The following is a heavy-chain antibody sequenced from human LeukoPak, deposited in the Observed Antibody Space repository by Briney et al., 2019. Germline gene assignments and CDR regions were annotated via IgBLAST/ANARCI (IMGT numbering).Heavy chain of an antibody. CDR3: ARGGANRFDY. Sequence: GGSLRLSCAASGFPFSGYWMTWVRQAPGRGLEWVATIKEDGSEAYFGDSVKGRFAISRDNAKNSLYPQMNSLRGEDTAVHYCARGGANRFDYWGQGTQVTVSS. CDR2: IKEDGSEA. J-gene: IGHJ4*02. D-gene: IGHD3-16*01. V-gene: IGHV3-7*04. CDR1: GFPFSGYW.